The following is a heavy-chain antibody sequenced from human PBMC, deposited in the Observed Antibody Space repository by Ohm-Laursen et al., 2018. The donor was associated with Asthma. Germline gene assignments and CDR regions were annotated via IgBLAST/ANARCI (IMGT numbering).Heavy chain of an antibody. D-gene: IGHD3-10*01. Sequence: SLRLSCAASGFTFSSYDMHWVRQATGKGLEWVSAIGTAGDTYYPGSVKGRFAISRDNAHNSLYLQMNSLRAEDTAFYYCAVSIYAYGEGAYWGQGTLVTVSS. V-gene: IGHV3-13*01. CDR1: GFTFSSYD. CDR3: AVSIYAYGEGAY. J-gene: IGHJ4*02. CDR2: IGTAGDT.